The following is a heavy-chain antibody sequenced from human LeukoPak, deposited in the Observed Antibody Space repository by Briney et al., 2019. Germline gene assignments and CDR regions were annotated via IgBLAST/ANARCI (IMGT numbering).Heavy chain of an antibody. J-gene: IGHJ4*02. CDR2: ISGDGGST. CDR1: GFTFDDYA. Sequence: PGGSLRLSCAASGFTFDDYAMHWVRQAPGKGLEWVSLISGDGGSTYYADPVKGRFTISRDNSKNSLYLQMNSLRTEDTALYYCAKDLAARQQLVFDYWGQGTLVTVSS. D-gene: IGHD6-13*01. V-gene: IGHV3-43*02. CDR3: AKDLAARQQLVFDY.